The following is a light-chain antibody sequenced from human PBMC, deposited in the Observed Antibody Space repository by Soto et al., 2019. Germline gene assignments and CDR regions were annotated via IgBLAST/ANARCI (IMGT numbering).Light chain of an antibody. CDR2: DAT. CDR1: RTVLSTADNQNF. CDR3: HQYYGSPYS. V-gene: IGKV4-1*01. J-gene: IGKJ2*01. Sequence: DIAMTQSPDSLVVSLGERATINCKSGRTVLSTADNQNFLAWYQQRPGQPPKLLIYDATTRASGVSDRFIGSGCATEFTLTIAGLQPEDVAVYYCHQYYGSPYSFGQGTRLEI.